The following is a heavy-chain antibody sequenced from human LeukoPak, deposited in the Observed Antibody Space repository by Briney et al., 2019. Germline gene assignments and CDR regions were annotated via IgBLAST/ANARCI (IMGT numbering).Heavy chain of an antibody. CDR2: INPNSGGT. J-gene: IGHJ5*02. D-gene: IGHD3-10*01. Sequence: GASVKVSCKASGYTFTGYYMHWVRQAPGQGLEWMGWINPNSGGTNYAQKFQGRVTMTRDTSISTAYMELSRLRSDDTAVYHCARSYYGSGSYYLSWGQGTLVTVSS. CDR1: GYTFTGYY. V-gene: IGHV1-2*02. CDR3: ARSYYGSGSYYLS.